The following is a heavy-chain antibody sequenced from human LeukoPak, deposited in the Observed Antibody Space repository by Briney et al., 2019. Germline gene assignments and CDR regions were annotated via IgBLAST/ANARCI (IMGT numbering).Heavy chain of an antibody. J-gene: IGHJ4*02. CDR2: IRNDGSDQ. CDR1: GFTFSSYG. D-gene: IGHD3-10*01. Sequence: GGSLRLSCAASGFTFSSYGMHWVRQAPGKGLDWVAFIRNDGSDQYYANSVKGRFTISRDNSKNTLYLQMNSLRAEDTALYYCLGSAGVFNYWGQGTLVTVSS. CDR3: LGSAGVFNY. V-gene: IGHV3-30*02.